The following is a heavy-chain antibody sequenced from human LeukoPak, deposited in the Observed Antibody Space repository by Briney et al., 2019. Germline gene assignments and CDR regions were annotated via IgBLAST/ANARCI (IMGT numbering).Heavy chain of an antibody. V-gene: IGHV3-30*18. CDR3: AKDGRSDLDYFDY. J-gene: IGHJ4*02. CDR2: ISYDGSNK. CDR1: GFTFSSYG. Sequence: PGRSLRLSCAASGFTFSSYGMHWVRQAPGKGLEWVAVISYDGSNKYYADSVKGRFTISRDNSKNTPYLQMNSLRAEDTAVYYCAKDGRSDLDYFDYWGQGTLVTVSS.